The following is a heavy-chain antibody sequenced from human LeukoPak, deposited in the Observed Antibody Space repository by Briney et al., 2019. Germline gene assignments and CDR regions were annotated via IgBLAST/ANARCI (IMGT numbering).Heavy chain of an antibody. D-gene: IGHD3-3*01. CDR1: GGSISSGSYY. J-gene: IGHJ4*02. CDR2: IYTSGST. V-gene: IGHV4-61*02. CDR3: ASTQNDSIFGVEVIAPTFDY. Sequence: SQTLSLTCTLSGGSISSGSYYWSWIPQPAGKGLEWIWRIYTSGSTNYIPSLKRRVTISVDTSKNQFSLKLSSVTAADTAVYYCASTQNDSIFGVEVIAPTFDYWGQGTLVTVSS.